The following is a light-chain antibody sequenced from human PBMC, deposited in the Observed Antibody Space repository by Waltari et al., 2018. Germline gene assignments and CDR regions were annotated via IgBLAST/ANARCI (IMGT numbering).Light chain of an antibody. CDR2: WAS. CDR3: QQYYSPPYT. CDR1: QNVLYNSNNKNY. V-gene: IGKV4-1*01. J-gene: IGKJ2*01. Sequence: DIVMTQSPDSLAVSLGERATINRKSSQNVLYNSNNKNYLAWYQQKTGRPPKLFSYWASTRESGVPDRFSGSWAGTDFTVTNGSLQAEDGAGYYCQQYYSPPYTFGQGTKLEIK.